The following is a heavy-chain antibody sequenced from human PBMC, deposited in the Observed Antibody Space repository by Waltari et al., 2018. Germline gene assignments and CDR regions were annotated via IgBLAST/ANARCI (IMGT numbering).Heavy chain of an antibody. J-gene: IGHJ4*02. D-gene: IGHD3-22*01. CDR3: ARIPYSRSLNDGE. CDR2: IFSNDDK. V-gene: IGHV2-26*01. CDR1: GFSVDNARMG. Sequence: QVTLKESGPVLLKPTETLTLTCTVSGFSVDNARMGVSWIRQPPGKALEWLAHIFSNDDKSYTTSLKSRLSISKDTSKSQVVLTLTDVDPVDTGTYYCARIPYSRSLNDGEWGQGTLVTVSS.